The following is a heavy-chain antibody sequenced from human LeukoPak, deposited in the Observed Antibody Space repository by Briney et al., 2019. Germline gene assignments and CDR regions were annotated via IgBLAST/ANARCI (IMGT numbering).Heavy chain of an antibody. J-gene: IGHJ6*02. CDR2: ISYDGSNK. V-gene: IGHV3-30*04. D-gene: IGHD7-27*01. Sequence: PGRSLRLSCAASGFTFSSYAMHWVRQAPGKGLEWVAVISYDGSNKYYADSVKGRFTISRDNSKNTLYLQMNSLRAEDTAVYYCATNSGDYYYGMDVWGQGTTVTVSS. CDR3: ATNSGDYYYGMDV. CDR1: GFTFSSYA.